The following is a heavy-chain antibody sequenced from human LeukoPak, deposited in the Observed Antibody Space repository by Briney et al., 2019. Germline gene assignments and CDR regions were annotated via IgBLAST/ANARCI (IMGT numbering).Heavy chain of an antibody. J-gene: IGHJ4*02. V-gene: IGHV3-9*01. CDR1: GFTFDDYA. D-gene: IGHD6-13*01. CDR2: ISWNSGSI. CDR3: AKDLTPYSSSWYFDY. Sequence: PGGSLRLSCAASGFTFDDYAMHWVRQAPGKGLEWVSGISWNSGSIGYADSVKGRLTISRDNAKNSLYLQMNSLRAEDTALYYCAKDLTPYSSSWYFDYWGQGTLVTVSS.